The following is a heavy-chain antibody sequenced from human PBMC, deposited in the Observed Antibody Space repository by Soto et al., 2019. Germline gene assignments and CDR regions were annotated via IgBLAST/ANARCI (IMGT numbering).Heavy chain of an antibody. Sequence: GGSLRLSCAASGFTFSSYGMSGVRQAPGKGPEWVSTLSGSGDRTDYADSVRGRFTISRDNSKNTLYLQMNSLRTEDTAVYYCAKSNQIFGVLIDYYYYGMDVWGQGTTVTVSS. CDR2: LSGSGDRT. J-gene: IGHJ6*02. CDR3: AKSNQIFGVLIDYYYYGMDV. V-gene: IGHV3-23*01. D-gene: IGHD3-3*01. CDR1: GFTFSSYG.